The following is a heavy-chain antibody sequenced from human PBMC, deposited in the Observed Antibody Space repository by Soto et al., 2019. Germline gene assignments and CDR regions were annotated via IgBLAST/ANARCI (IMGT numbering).Heavy chain of an antibody. D-gene: IGHD2-15*01. CDR2: ISGSGGST. J-gene: IGHJ4*02. CDR3: ANFKCSGGSCSPFDY. V-gene: IGHV3-23*01. Sequence: EVQLLESGGGLVQPGGSLRLSCAASGFTFSSSAMSWVRQAPGKGLAWVSAISGSGGSTYYADSVKGRITISRDNSKNTLYLQMNSLRAEDTAVYYCANFKCSGGSCSPFDYWGQGTLVTVSS. CDR1: GFTFSSSA.